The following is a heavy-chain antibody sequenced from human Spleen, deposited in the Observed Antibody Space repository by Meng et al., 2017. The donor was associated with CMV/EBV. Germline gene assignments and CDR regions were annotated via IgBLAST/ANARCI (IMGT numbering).Heavy chain of an antibody. CDR3: VREDYGDYFFDT. D-gene: IGHD4-17*01. CDR2: ISTGGTTI. J-gene: IGHJ4*02. Sequence: GGSLRLSCAASGFTFSNYEMNWVRQAPGKGLEWVSYISTGGTTIYYADSVKGRFIISRDTPKNSVYLQMNSLRAEDTAVYYCVREDYGDYFFDTWGQGTLVTVSS. V-gene: IGHV3-48*03. CDR1: GFTFSNYE.